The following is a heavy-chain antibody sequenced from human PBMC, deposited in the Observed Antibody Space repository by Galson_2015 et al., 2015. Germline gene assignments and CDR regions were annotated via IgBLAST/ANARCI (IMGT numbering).Heavy chain of an antibody. D-gene: IGHD4-17*01. J-gene: IGHJ4*02. CDR1: GYSFTSYW. CDR2: IYPGDSDT. Sequence: QSGAEVKKPGESLKISCKGSGYSFTSYWIGWVRQMPGKGLEWMGIIYPGDSDTRYSPSFQGQVTISADKSISTAYLQWSSLKASDTAMYYCARGKHDYGDYGTRNYFDYWGQGTLVTVSS. CDR3: ARGKHDYGDYGTRNYFDY. V-gene: IGHV5-51*03.